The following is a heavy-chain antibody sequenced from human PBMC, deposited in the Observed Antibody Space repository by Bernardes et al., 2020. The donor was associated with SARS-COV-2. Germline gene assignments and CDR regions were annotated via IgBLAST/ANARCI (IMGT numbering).Heavy chain of an antibody. V-gene: IGHV4-4*02. CDR3: VRGTGNSRFEN. Sequence: SETLSLTCAVSGVSISSSYWWSWVRQSPGRGLEWIGEIYHRRTTHYNSSLRGRVTISMDKSEDQFSLRLMSVTAADTAVYYCVRGTGNSRFENWGQGVLGTGSS. D-gene: IGHD3-9*01. J-gene: IGHJ4*02. CDR1: GVSISSSYW. CDR2: IYHRRTT.